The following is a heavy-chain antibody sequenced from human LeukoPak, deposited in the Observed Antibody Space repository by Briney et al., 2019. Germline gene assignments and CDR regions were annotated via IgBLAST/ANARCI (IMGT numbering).Heavy chain of an antibody. J-gene: IGHJ5*02. D-gene: IGHD6-6*01. V-gene: IGHV1-18*01. Sequence: ASVKVSCKASGYTFTSYGISWVRQAPGQGLEWMGWISAYNGNTNYAQKLQGRVTMTTDTSTSTAYMGLRSLRSDDTAVYYCARVWWSNEQLASRWFDPWGQGTLVTVSS. CDR2: ISAYNGNT. CDR1: GYTFTSYG. CDR3: ARVWWSNEQLASRWFDP.